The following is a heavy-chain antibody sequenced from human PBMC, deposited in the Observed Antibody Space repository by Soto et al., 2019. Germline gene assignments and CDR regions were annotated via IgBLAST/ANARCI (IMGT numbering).Heavy chain of an antibody. CDR1: GFTFSSYT. V-gene: IGHV3-21*01. J-gene: IGHJ5*02. D-gene: IGHD6-13*01. CDR3: ARETGYRSTWTNWFDP. CDR2: ISSSASYT. Sequence: GGSLRLSCAASGFTFSSYTMNWVRQAPGKGLEWVSSISSSASYTYSADSVKGRFTISRDNAHNSLYLQMSSLRAEDTAIYFCARETGYRSTWTNWFDPWGQGTLGTSPQ.